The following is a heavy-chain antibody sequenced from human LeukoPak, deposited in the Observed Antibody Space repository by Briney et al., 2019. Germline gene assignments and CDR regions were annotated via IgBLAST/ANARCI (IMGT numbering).Heavy chain of an antibody. Sequence: PGGSLRLSCAASGFSFSTYAMTWVRQAPGKGLEWVSTFTGSGGSTYYADSVKGRFTLYRDNSENTLYLQMNSLRADDTAVYYCAKGTCSSKSCYDFDYWGQGTLVTVSS. D-gene: IGHD2-2*01. CDR3: AKGTCSSKSCYDFDY. V-gene: IGHV3-23*01. CDR2: FTGSGGST. J-gene: IGHJ4*02. CDR1: GFSFSTYA.